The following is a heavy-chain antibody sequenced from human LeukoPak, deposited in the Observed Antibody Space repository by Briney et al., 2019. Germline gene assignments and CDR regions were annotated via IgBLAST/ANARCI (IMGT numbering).Heavy chain of an antibody. CDR3: ARLAYYDILTGYSYLDY. V-gene: IGHV4-59*08. J-gene: IGHJ4*02. CDR2: IYYSGST. Sequence: SETLSLTCTVSGGSISSYYWSWIRQPPGQGLEWIGYIYYSGSTNYNPSLKSRVTISVDTSKNQFSLKLSSVTAADTAVYYCARLAYYDILTGYSYLDYWGQGTLVTVSS. CDR1: GGSISSYY. D-gene: IGHD3-9*01.